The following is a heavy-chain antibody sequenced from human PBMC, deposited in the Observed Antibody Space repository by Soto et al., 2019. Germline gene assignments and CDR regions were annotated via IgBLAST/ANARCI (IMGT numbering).Heavy chain of an antibody. J-gene: IGHJ4*02. CDR2: ISGSGGST. Sequence: EVQLLESGGGLVQPEGSLRLSCAASGFTFSSYAMSWVRQAPGKGLEWVSAISGSGGSTYYADSVKGRFTISRDNSKNTLYLQMNSLRAEDTAVYYCAKVWCSSTSCYSRGFDYWGQGTLVTVSS. CDR3: AKVWCSSTSCYSRGFDY. D-gene: IGHD2-2*01. CDR1: GFTFSSYA. V-gene: IGHV3-23*01.